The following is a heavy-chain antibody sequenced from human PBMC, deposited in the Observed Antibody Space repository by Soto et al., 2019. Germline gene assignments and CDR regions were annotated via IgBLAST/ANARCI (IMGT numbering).Heavy chain of an antibody. CDR1: GFSLTTGKMG. J-gene: IGHJ6*02. Sequence: SGPTLVNPTETLTLTCTVSGFSLTTGKMGVSWIRQPPGKALEWLAHIFSDNERSYRTSLQGRLTISKDTSGSQVVLSMTNVDPVDTATYYCARMKVDSYQFYYAMDVWGQGTTVTVSS. V-gene: IGHV2-26*01. CDR2: IFSDNER. CDR3: ARMKVDSYQFYYAMDV. D-gene: IGHD3-9*01.